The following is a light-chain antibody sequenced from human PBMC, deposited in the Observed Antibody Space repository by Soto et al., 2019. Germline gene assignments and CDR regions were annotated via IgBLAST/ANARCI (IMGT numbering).Light chain of an antibody. CDR1: SSDVGGYNY. CDR3: SSYAGSNNVV. CDR2: EVS. J-gene: IGLJ2*01. V-gene: IGLV2-8*01. Sequence: QSALTQPPSASGSPGQSVTISCTGTSSDVGGYNYVSWYQQHPGKAPKLIIYEVSKRPSGVPDRFSGSKSGNTASLTVPGLQDDDEADYYCSSYAGSNNVVFGGGTKVTVL.